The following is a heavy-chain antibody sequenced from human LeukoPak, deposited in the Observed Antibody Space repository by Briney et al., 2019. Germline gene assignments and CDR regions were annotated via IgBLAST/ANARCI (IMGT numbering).Heavy chain of an antibody. V-gene: IGHV1-18*01. J-gene: IGHJ6*03. Sequence: ASVKVSCKASGYTFTSYGISWVRQAPGQGLEWMGWISAYNGNTNYAQKLQGRVTMTTDTSTSTAYMELRSLRSDDTAVYYCARIVVVPVAYYYYMDVWGKGTTVTVSS. CDR2: ISAYNGNT. CDR1: GYTFTSYG. D-gene: IGHD2-2*01. CDR3: ARIVVVPVAYYYYMDV.